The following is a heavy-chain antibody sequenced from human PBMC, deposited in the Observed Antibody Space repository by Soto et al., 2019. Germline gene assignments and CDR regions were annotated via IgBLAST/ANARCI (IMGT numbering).Heavy chain of an antibody. CDR1: GGSISSGGYY. J-gene: IGHJ4*02. D-gene: IGHD5-18*01. CDR3: ARGTAMVTTY. Sequence: PSETLSLTCTVSGGSISSGGYYWSWIRQHPGKGLEWIGYIYYSGSTYYNPSLKSRVTISVDTSKKQFSLKLSSVTAADTAVYYSARGTAMVTTYWGQGTLVTVSS. CDR2: IYYSGST. V-gene: IGHV4-31*03.